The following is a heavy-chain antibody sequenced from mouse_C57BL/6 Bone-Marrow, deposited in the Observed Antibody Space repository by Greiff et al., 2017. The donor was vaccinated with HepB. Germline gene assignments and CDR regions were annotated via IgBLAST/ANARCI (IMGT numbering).Heavy chain of an antibody. CDR3: ARTTVVAHYYAMDY. J-gene: IGHJ4*01. D-gene: IGHD1-1*01. Sequence: EVMLVESGGGLVQPGGSLSLSCAASGFTFTDYYMSWVRQPPGKALEWLGFIRNKANGYTTEYSASVKGRFTISRDNSQSILYLQMNALRAEDSATYYCARTTVVAHYYAMDYWGQGTSVTVSS. CDR2: IRNKANGYTT. V-gene: IGHV7-3*01. CDR1: GFTFTDYY.